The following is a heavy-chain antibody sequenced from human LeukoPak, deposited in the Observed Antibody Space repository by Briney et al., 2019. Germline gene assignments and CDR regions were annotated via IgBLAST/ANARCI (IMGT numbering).Heavy chain of an antibody. CDR2: INHSGST. CDR1: GGSLSGYY. V-gene: IGHV4-34*01. CDR3: ARAPYFQH. J-gene: IGHJ1*01. Sequence: PSETLSLTCAVYGGSLSGYYWSWIRQPPGKGLEWIGEINHSGSTNYNPSLESRVTISVDTSKNQFSLKLSSVTAADTAVYYCARAPYFQHWGQGTLVTVSS.